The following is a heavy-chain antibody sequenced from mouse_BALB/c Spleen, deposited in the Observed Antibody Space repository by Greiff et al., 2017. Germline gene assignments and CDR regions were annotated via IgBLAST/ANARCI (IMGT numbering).Heavy chain of an antibody. J-gene: IGHJ1*01. Sequence: EVMLVESGGGLVKPGGSLKLSCAASGFTFSSYAMSWVRQSPEKRLEWVAEISSGGSYTYYPDTVTGRFTISRDNAKNTLYLEMSSLRSEDTAMYYCARDNYGNKYFDVWGAGTTVTVSS. CDR2: ISSGGSYT. CDR1: GFTFSSYA. V-gene: IGHV5-9-4*01. D-gene: IGHD2-1*01. CDR3: ARDNYGNKYFDV.